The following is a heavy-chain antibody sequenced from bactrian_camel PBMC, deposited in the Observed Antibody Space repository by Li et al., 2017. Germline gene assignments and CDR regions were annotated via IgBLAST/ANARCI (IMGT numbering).Heavy chain of an antibody. CDR1: GNTYSRHC. CDR2: IYTSDGST. V-gene: IGHV3S1*01. D-gene: IGHD2*01. J-gene: IGHJ4*01. Sequence: LVESGGGSVQAGGYLRLSCERSGNTYSRHCMGWLRQAPGKGREEVAAIYTSDGSTDYADNVTGRFTISRDNSKNTVYLQMNSLKAGDTATYYCAADGPRSTTRCSAIITYTPRYVGQGTQVTVS.